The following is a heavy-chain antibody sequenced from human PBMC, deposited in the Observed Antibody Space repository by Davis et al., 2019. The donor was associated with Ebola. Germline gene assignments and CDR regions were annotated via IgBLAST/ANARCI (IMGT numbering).Heavy chain of an antibody. V-gene: IGHV1-2*02. CDR3: TTGVYGGYAFDI. Sequence: ASVKVSCKASGYRLSAYGISWVRQAPGQGLEWMGWISPNSGAAIYAQRFQGRVTMTRDTSINTAYMELRRLRSGDTALYYCTTGVYGGYAFDIWGLGTLVTVSS. CDR2: ISPNSGAA. J-gene: IGHJ3*02. CDR1: GYRLSAYG. D-gene: IGHD4-23*01.